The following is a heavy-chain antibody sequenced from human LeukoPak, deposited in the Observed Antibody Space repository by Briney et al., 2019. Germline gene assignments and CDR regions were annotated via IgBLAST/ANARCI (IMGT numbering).Heavy chain of an antibody. CDR1: GFTFSSYE. Sequence: GGSLRLSCAASGFTFSSYEMNWVRQAPGKGLEWVSYISSSGSTIYYADSVKGRFTISRDNSKNSLYLLMNSLTTEDTALYYCAKARGLIGGAFDIWGRGTVVTVSS. D-gene: IGHD3-22*01. CDR2: ISSSGSTI. V-gene: IGHV3-48*03. CDR3: AKARGLIGGAFDI. J-gene: IGHJ3*02.